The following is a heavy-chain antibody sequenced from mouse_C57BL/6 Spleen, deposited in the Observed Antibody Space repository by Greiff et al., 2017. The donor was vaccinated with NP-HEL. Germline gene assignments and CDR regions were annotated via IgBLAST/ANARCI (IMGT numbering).Heavy chain of an antibody. D-gene: IGHD1-2*01. V-gene: IGHV1-64*01. CDR1: GYTFTSYW. J-gene: IGHJ3*01. Sequence: QVQLQQPGAELVKPGASVKLSCKASGYTFTSYWMHWVKQRPGQGLEWIGMIYPNSGSTNYNEKFKSKGTLTVDKSSSTAYMQLSSLTSEDSAVYYSAPTTAAWFAYWGQGTLVTVSA. CDR3: APTTAAWFAY. CDR2: IYPNSGST.